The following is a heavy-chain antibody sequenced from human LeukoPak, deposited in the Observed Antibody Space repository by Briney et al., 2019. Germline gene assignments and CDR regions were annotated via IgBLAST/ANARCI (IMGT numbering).Heavy chain of an antibody. Sequence: ASVKVFCKASGYTFSRYDINWVRQAPGQGLEWMGWVNPDSGHTAYAQKFRGRVTITRSTSMNTAYLDLTSLRSDDTAVYYCARGQQWLAPFDYWGQGTLVTVSS. J-gene: IGHJ4*02. D-gene: IGHD6-19*01. CDR3: ARGQQWLAPFDY. V-gene: IGHV1-8*03. CDR1: GYTFSRYD. CDR2: VNPDSGHT.